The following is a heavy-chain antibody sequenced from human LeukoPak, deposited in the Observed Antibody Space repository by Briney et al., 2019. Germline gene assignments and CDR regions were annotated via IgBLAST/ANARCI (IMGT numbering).Heavy chain of an antibody. CDR3: AKPRAMTTGVGRYFDF. D-gene: IGHD1-1*01. CDR1: GFTFTSYA. V-gene: IGHV3-23*01. J-gene: IGHJ2*01. CDR2: ISGGGEDT. Sequence: GGSLRLSCAASGFTFTSYAMSWIRQAPGKGLEWVSAISGGGEDTYYPDSVKGRFTISRDNSKNTLYLQMNSLRAEDTAIYYCAKPRAMTTGVGRYFDFWGRGTLVTVSS.